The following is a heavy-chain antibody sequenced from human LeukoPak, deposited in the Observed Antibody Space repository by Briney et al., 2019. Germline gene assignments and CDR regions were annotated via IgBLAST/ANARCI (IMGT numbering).Heavy chain of an antibody. CDR2: ISGSGGST. V-gene: IGHV3-23*01. D-gene: IGHD3-22*01. Sequence: GGTLRLSCAASGFTFSSYGMSWVRQAPGKGLEWVSAISGSGGSTYYADSVKGRFTISRDNAKNSLYLQMNSLRAEDTAVYYCARGTLGVYYDSSGLSNWFDPWGQGTLVTVSS. CDR1: GFTFSSYG. J-gene: IGHJ5*02. CDR3: ARGTLGVYYDSSGLSNWFDP.